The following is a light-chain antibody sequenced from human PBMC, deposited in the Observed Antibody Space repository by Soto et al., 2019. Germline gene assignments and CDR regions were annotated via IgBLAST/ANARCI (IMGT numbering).Light chain of an antibody. Sequence: DIPLTHSLSILCVSRGDSDSIXHWASQTVSSWLAWYQQKPGKAPKLLIYSASTLKSGVPPRFSGSGSGTEFTLTISSLQPDDFATYYCQHYNSYSEAFGQGTKVDIK. CDR2: SAS. V-gene: IGKV1-5*03. J-gene: IGKJ1*01. CDR1: QTVSSW. CDR3: QHYNSYSEA.